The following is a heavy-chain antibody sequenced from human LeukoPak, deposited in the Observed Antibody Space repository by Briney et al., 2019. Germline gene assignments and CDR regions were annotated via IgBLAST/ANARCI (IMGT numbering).Heavy chain of an antibody. J-gene: IGHJ4*02. V-gene: IGHV3-21*01. CDR3: ASSSSSWNFDY. Sequence: GGSPRLSCAASGFTFSSYSMNWVRQAPGKGLEWVSSISSSSSYIYYADSVKGRFTISRDNAKNSLYLQMNSLRAEDTAVYYCASSSSSWNFDYWGQGTLVTVSS. CDR2: ISSSSSYI. D-gene: IGHD6-13*01. CDR1: GFTFSSYS.